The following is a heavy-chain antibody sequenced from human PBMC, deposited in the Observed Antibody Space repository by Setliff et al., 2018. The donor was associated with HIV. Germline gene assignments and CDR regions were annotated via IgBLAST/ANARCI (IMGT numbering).Heavy chain of an antibody. CDR1: GGSFSNYY. J-gene: IGHJ4*01. CDR2: LSPSGTT. V-gene: IGHV4-34*01. CDR3: ASFFVTTVTNQDY. Sequence: PSETLSLTCTVYGGSFSNYYTNWIRQPPGKGLEWIGELSPSGTTRSNPSLQSRVTISLDTSNNQFSLKLTSVTAADTAMYYCASFFVTTVTNQDYWGQERRSPSPQ. D-gene: IGHD4-17*01.